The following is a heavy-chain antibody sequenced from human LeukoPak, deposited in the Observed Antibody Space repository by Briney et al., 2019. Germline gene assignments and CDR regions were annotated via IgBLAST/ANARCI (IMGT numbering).Heavy chain of an antibody. V-gene: IGHV3-11*04. J-gene: IGHJ1*01. CDR1: GFTLSDYY. D-gene: IGHD3-22*01. CDR2: ISSSGSTI. CDR3: ARSPRYYDSSGFEYFQH. Sequence: PGGSLRLSCAASGFTLSDYYMSWIRQAPGKGLEWVSYISSSGSTIYYADSVKGRFTISRDNAKNSLYLQMNSLRAEDTAVYYCARSPRYYDSSGFEYFQHWGQGTLVTVSS.